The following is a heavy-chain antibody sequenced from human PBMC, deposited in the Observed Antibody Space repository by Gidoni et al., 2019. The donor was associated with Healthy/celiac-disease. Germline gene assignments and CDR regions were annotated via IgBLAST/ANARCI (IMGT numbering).Heavy chain of an antibody. J-gene: IGHJ4*02. Sequence: EVQLVESGGGLVQPGGSLRLSCAASGFTFSSYSMKWVRQAPGKGLGGVSYSSSSSSTIYYADSLKGRFTISRDNAKNSLYLQMNSLRAEDTAVYYCARAVVVAATLQDDWGQGTLVTVSS. D-gene: IGHD2-15*01. V-gene: IGHV3-48*01. CDR2: SSSSSSTI. CDR1: GFTFSSYS. CDR3: ARAVVVAATLQDD.